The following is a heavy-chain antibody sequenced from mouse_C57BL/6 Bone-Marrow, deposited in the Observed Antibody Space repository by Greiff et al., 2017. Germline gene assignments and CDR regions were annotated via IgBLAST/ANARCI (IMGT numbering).Heavy chain of an antibody. V-gene: IGHV1-54*01. Sequence: QVQLQQSGAELVRPGTSVKVSCKASGYAFTNYLIEWVKQRSGQGLEWIGVINPGSGGTNYNEKFKGKATLTADKSSSTAYMQLSSLTSEDSAVYFCARGYGSRFAYWGQGTLVTVSA. D-gene: IGHD1-1*01. CDR1: GYAFTNYL. J-gene: IGHJ3*01. CDR2: INPGSGGT. CDR3: ARGYGSRFAY.